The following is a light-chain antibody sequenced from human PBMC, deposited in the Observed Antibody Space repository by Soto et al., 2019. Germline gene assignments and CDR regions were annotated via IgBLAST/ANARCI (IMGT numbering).Light chain of an antibody. CDR3: QQYKNWPPYT. J-gene: IGKJ2*01. V-gene: IGKV3-15*01. Sequence: EIVMTQSPATLSVSLGERATLSCRASQSVSSNLAWYQQKPGQAPRLLIYGASTRATGIPARFGGSGSGTEFTLTISNLQSEDFAFYYCQQYKNWPPYTFGQGTKLEIK. CDR2: GAS. CDR1: QSVSSN.